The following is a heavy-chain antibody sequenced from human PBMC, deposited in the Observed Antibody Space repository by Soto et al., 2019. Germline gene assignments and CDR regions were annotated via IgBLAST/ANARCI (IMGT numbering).Heavy chain of an antibody. CDR2: ISPDNGTT. Sequence: ASVKVSCKASGYTFTTYGISWVRQAPGQGLEWMGWISPDNGTTKYAEKFQGEMTMTTDTATSTAYMDLRSLRSDDTAVYYCARDGERDTGLNFYYFLHGMDAWGQGTRVTGSS. CDR1: GYTFTTYG. CDR3: ARDGERDTGLNFYYFLHGMDA. D-gene: IGHD1-1*01. J-gene: IGHJ6*02. V-gene: IGHV1-18*04.